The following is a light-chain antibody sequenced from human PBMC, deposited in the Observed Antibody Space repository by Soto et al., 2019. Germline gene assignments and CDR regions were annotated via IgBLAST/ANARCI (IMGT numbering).Light chain of an antibody. Sequence: QLVLTQSPSASASLGASVKLTCTLSSGHSNYAIAWHQQQPEKGPRFLMKVNSGGSHSKGDGIPDRFSGSSSGAERYLTISSLQSEDEADYYCQTLDTGPVVFGGGTKLTVL. V-gene: IGLV4-69*01. CDR2: VNSGGSH. CDR1: SGHSNYA. CDR3: QTLDTGPVV. J-gene: IGLJ2*01.